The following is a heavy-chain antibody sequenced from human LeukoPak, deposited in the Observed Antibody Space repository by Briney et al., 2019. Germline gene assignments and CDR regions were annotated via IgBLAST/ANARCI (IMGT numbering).Heavy chain of an antibody. CDR1: GYTFTSYG. V-gene: IGHV1-18*04. CDR2: ISAYNGNT. D-gene: IGHD1-26*01. J-gene: IGHJ5*02. Sequence: ASVKVSCKASGYTFTSYGISWVRQAPGQGLEWMGWISAYNGNTNYAQKLQGRVTMTTDTSTSTAYMELRSLRSDDTAVYYCARDPRGNSRRRLPILNWSDPWGQGTLVTVSS. CDR3: ARDPRGNSRRRLPILNWSDP.